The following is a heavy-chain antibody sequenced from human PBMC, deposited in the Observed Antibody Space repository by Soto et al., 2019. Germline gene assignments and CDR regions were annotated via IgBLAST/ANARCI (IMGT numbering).Heavy chain of an antibody. CDR3: ARAFWFDY. CDR1: GYTFTSYA. Sequence: QVQLVQSGAEEKKPGASVKVSCKASGYTFTSYAMHWVRQAPGQRLEWMGWINPGNGNTRYSQKFQGRVTITMDTSSSTVYIVLSSLRSEDTAVYSCARAFWFDYWGQGTLVTVSS. V-gene: IGHV1-3*05. CDR2: INPGNGNT. J-gene: IGHJ4*02.